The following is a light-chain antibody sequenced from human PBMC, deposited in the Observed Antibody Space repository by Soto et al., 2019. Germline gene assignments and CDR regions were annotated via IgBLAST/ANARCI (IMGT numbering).Light chain of an antibody. Sequence: DIQMTQSPSTLSASVGDRVTITCRASQSISSWLAWYQQKPGKAPKLLIYKASSLESGVPSRFSGGGSGTEFTLAISSLQPDDFATYYCQQYNSYPLTFGGGTKVDIK. CDR3: QQYNSYPLT. CDR1: QSISSW. CDR2: KAS. J-gene: IGKJ4*01. V-gene: IGKV1-5*03.